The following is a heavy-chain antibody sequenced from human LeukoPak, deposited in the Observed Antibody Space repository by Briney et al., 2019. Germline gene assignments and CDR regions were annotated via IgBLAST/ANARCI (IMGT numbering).Heavy chain of an antibody. CDR3: AVENFYDRSGYSKAFDY. CDR1: GYTFTVKF. D-gene: IGHD3-22*01. Sequence: ASVKVSCKTSGYTFTVKFLHWLRQAPGQGLEWMAGIEPNSGGAVYGQNFRGWVTVTRDTSVSTAYMELSRLRSDDTAVYYCAVENFYDRSGYSKAFDYWGKGTTVTVSS. V-gene: IGHV1-2*04. J-gene: IGHJ6*04. CDR2: IEPNSGGA.